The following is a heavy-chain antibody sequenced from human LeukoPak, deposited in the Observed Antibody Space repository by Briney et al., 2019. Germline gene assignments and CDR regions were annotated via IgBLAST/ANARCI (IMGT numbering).Heavy chain of an antibody. CDR1: GGTFSSYA. V-gene: IGHV1-69*13. D-gene: IGHD3-10*01. Sequence: SVKVSCKASGGTFSSYAISWVRQAPGQGLEWMGGIIPIFGTANYAQKFQGRVTITADESTSAAYMELSSLRSEDTAVYYCASGTSITMVRGVFSDAFDIWGQGTMVTVSS. CDR2: IIPIFGTA. J-gene: IGHJ3*02. CDR3: ASGTSITMVRGVFSDAFDI.